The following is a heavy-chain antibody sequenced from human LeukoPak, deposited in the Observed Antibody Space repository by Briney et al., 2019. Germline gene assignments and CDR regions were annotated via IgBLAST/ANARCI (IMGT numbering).Heavy chain of an antibody. J-gene: IGHJ6*02. CDR3: ARDFSIFGVVIREYGMDV. CDR2: IWYDGSNK. V-gene: IGHV3-33*01. Sequence: PGGSLRLSCVAYGFTFNSYGIHWVRQTPGKGLEWVAVIWYDGSNKYYADSVKGRFTISRDNSKNSLYLQMNSLRDEDTAVYYCARDFSIFGVVIREYGMDVWGQGTTVTVSS. D-gene: IGHD3-3*01. CDR1: GFTFNSYG.